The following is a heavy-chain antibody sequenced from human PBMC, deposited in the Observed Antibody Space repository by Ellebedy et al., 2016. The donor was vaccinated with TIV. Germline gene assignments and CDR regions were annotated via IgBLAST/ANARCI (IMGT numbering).Heavy chain of an antibody. CDR2: ISYDGSNK. J-gene: IGHJ4*02. V-gene: IGHV3-30*04. CDR1: GFTFSSYA. D-gene: IGHD1-26*01. Sequence: GESLKISXAASGFTFSSYAMSWVRQAPGKGLEWVAVISYDGSNKYYADSVKGRFTISRDNSQNTLYLQMNSLRAEDTAVYYCARRWGAATDYWGQGTLVTVSS. CDR3: ARRWGAATDY.